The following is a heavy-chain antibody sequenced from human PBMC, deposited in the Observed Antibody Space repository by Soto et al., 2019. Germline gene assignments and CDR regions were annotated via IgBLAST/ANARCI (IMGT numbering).Heavy chain of an antibody. CDR2: ISGSGGST. CDR3: AKDEYCSSTSCWRPFDY. CDR1: GFTFSSYA. J-gene: IGHJ4*02. V-gene: IGHV3-23*01. D-gene: IGHD2-2*01. Sequence: GGSLRLSCAASGFTFSSYAMSWVRQAPGKGLEWVSAISGSGGSTYYADSVKGRFTISRDNSKNTLYLQMNSLRAEDTAVYYCAKDEYCSSTSCWRPFDYWGQGTLVTVSS.